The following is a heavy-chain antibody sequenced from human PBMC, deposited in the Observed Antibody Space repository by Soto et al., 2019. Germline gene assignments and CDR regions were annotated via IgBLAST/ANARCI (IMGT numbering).Heavy chain of an antibody. CDR2: ISSSSSYI. Sequence: PGGSLRLSCAASGFTFSSYIMNWVRQAPGKGLEWVSSISSSSSYIYYADSVKGRFTISRDNAKNSLYLQMNSLRAEDTAVYYCARDLVVVPAPFDYWGQGTLVTVSS. CDR3: ARDLVVVPAPFDY. CDR1: GFTFSSYI. D-gene: IGHD2-2*01. J-gene: IGHJ4*02. V-gene: IGHV3-21*01.